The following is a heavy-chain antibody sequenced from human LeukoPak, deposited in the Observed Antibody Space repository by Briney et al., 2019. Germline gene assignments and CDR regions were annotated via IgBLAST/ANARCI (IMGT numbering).Heavy chain of an antibody. D-gene: IGHD2-15*01. CDR3: AKAPVTTCRGAFCYPFDY. CDR2: IGDTGNT. Sequence: GGSLRLSCAASGFTLSSYAMSWVRQAPGKGLEWVSAIGDTGNTYHADSVKGRFTISRDSSKNTLFLQMNRLRPEDAAVYYCAKAPVTTCRGAFCYPFDYWGLGTLVTVSS. J-gene: IGHJ4*02. CDR1: GFTLSSYA. V-gene: IGHV3-23*01.